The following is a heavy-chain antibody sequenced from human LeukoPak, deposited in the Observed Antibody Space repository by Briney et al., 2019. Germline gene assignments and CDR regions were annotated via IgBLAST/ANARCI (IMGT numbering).Heavy chain of an antibody. CDR3: ARGHSSSSGRGRVDY. V-gene: IGHV4-61*02. CDR2: IYTSGST. CDR1: GGSISSGSYY. J-gene: IGHJ4*02. Sequence: SQTLSLTCTVSGGSISSGSYYWRWLRQPAGKGLEWIGRIYTSGSTNYNPSLKSRVTISVDTSKNQFSLKVSSVTAADTAVYYCARGHSSSSGRGRVDYWGQGTLVTVSS. D-gene: IGHD6-6*01.